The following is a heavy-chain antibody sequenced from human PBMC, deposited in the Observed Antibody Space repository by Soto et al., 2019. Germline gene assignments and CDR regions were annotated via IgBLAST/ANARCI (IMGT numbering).Heavy chain of an antibody. V-gene: IGHV1-69*06. Sequence: QVQLVQSGAEVKKPGSSVKVSCKASGGTFSSYAISWVRQAPGQGLEWMGGIIPIFGTANYAQKFQGRVTITADTSTRTAYMELRSLRAEDPAVYYCARDRDNITIFVRYCYGMDVWGQGTTVTVSS. CDR3: ARDRDNITIFVRYCYGMDV. CDR1: GGTFSSYA. D-gene: IGHD3-3*01. J-gene: IGHJ6*02. CDR2: IIPIFGTA.